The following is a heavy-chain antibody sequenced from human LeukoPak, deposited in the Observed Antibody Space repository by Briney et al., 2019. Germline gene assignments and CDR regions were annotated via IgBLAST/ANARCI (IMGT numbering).Heavy chain of an antibody. CDR2: IRYDGSNK. V-gene: IGHV3-30*02. CDR3: AKIMITFGGVIVMVDY. J-gene: IGHJ4*02. CDR1: GFTFSSYG. D-gene: IGHD3-16*02. Sequence: GGSLRLSCAASGFTFSSYGMHWVRQAPGKGLEWVAFIRYDGSNKYYADSVKGRFTISRDNSKNTLYLQMNSLRAEDTAVYYRAKIMITFGGVIVMVDYWGQGPLVTVSS.